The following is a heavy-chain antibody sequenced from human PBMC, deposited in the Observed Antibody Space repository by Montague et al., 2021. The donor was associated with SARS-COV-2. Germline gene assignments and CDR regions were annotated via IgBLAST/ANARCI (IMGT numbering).Heavy chain of an antibody. Sequence: SLRLSCAASGFTFGSYWMHWVRQAPGKGLVWVSRINSDGSSTSYADSVKGRFTISRDNAKNTLYLQMNSLRAEDTAVYYCAVDDISNGYYNEYGMDVWGQGTTVTVSS. CDR2: INSDGSST. V-gene: IGHV3-74*01. CDR3: AVDDISNGYYNEYGMDV. D-gene: IGHD3-9*01. J-gene: IGHJ6*02. CDR1: GFTFGSYW.